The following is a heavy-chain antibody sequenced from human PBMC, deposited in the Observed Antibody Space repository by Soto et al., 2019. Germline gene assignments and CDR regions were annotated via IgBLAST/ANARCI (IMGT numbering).Heavy chain of an antibody. Sequence: QLHLVQSGAVVKKPGASVTVSCSASGYPVTAYYMHWVRQAPGRGLEWMGGINPATGAAKYTQTFRGGVTMTRETSTSTVFMELGGLTSGDTAVFYWARGGGVGVAGSAAFDMWGQGTLVTVSS. CDR1: GYPVTAYY. J-gene: IGHJ3*02. D-gene: IGHD3-3*01. V-gene: IGHV1-2*02. CDR3: ARGGGVGVAGSAAFDM. CDR2: INPATGAA.